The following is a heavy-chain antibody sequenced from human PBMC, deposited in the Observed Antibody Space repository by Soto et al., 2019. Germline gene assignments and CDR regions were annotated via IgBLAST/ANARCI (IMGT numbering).Heavy chain of an antibody. CDR2: ISGSGNHI. CDR3: ARGPPFDS. V-gene: IGHV3-21*01. CDR1: GFTFSTYS. Sequence: EVQLVESGGGLVKPGGSLRLSCAASGFTFSTYSMNWVRQAPGKGLEWVSSISGSGNHIYYADSVKGRFTISRDIAKNSLYLQMNSLRGEDKAVYYCARGPPFDSWGQGTLVTVSS. J-gene: IGHJ4*02.